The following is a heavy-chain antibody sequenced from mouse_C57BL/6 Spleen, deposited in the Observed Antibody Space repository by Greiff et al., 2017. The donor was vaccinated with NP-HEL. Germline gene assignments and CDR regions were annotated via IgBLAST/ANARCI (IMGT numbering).Heavy chain of an antibody. CDR2: IRSKSNNYAT. J-gene: IGHJ2*01. CDR3: VRLYYDYDESGYLDY. CDR1: GFSFNTYA. V-gene: IGHV10-1*01. D-gene: IGHD2-4*01. Sequence: EVMLVESGGGLVQPKGSLKLSCAASGFSFNTYAMNWVRQAPGKGLEWVARIRSKSNNYATYYADSEKDRFTISRDDSESMLYLQMNNLKTEDTAMYYCVRLYYDYDESGYLDYWGQGTTLTVSS.